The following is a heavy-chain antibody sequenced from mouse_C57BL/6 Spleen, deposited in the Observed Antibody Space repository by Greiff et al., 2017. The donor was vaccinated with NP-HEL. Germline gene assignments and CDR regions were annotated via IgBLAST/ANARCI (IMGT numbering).Heavy chain of an antibody. CDR2: IDPSDSYT. V-gene: IGHV1-59*01. J-gene: IGHJ3*01. CDR3: ASRITTVVTEGFAY. Sequence: QVQLQQPGAELVRPGTSVKLSCKASGYTFTSYWMHWVKQRPGQGLEWIGVIDPSDSYTNYNQKFKGKATLTVDTSSRTAYMQLSSLTSEDSAIYYCASRITTVVTEGFAYCGQGTLVTVSA. D-gene: IGHD1-1*01. CDR1: GYTFTSYW.